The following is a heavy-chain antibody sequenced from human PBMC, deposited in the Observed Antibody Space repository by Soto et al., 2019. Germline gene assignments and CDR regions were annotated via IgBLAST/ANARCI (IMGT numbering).Heavy chain of an antibody. J-gene: IGHJ6*02. V-gene: IGHV4-61*01. CDR3: AREGVVPAAMEDYYYGMDV. CDR2: IYYSGST. D-gene: IGHD2-2*01. Sequence: PSETLSLTCTVSGGSVSSGSYYWSWIRQPPGKGLEWIGYIYYSGSTNYNPSLKSRVTISVDTSKNQFSLKLSSVTAADTAVYYCAREGVVPAAMEDYYYGMDVWGQGTTVTVS. CDR1: GGSVSSGSYY.